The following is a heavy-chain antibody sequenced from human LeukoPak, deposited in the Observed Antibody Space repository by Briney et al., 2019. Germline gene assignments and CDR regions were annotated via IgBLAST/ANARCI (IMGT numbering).Heavy chain of an antibody. J-gene: IGHJ4*02. CDR3: AAAAVGY. V-gene: IGHV3-30*12. D-gene: IGHD6-13*01. CDR2: ISYDGSSK. CDR1: GFTFSSYG. Sequence: GGSLRLSCAASGFTFSSYGIHWVRQAPGKGLEWVAVISYDGSSKYYADSVKGRFTISRDNSKNTLYLQMNSLRAEDTAVYYCAAAAVGYWGQGTLVTVSS.